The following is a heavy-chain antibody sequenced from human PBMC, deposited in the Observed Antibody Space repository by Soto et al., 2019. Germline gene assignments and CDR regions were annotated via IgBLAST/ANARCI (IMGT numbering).Heavy chain of an antibody. V-gene: IGHV4-34*01. CDR2: INHSGST. CDR1: GGSFSGYY. D-gene: IGHD6-19*01. CDR3: ARASWGVAVAGSHYYYYGMDV. J-gene: IGHJ6*02. Sequence: SETLSLTCAVYGGSFSGYYWSWIRQPPGKGLEWIGEINHSGSTNYNPSLKSRVTISVDTSKNQFSLKLSSVTAADTAVYYCARASWGVAVAGSHYYYYGMDVWGQGTTVTVSS.